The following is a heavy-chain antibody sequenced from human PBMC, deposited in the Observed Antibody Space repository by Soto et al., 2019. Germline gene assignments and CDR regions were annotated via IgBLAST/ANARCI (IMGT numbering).Heavy chain of an antibody. J-gene: IGHJ4*02. CDR2: ISNSGST. Sequence: SATLSLTCTVSGGSVTRGEDYWTWIRQSPGKGLEWIGYISNSGSTGYNPSLKTRLSMSVDRSKNQFTLRLTSVTAADTAVYFCATESGSTYGYFDHWGQGTQVTVSS. V-gene: IGHV4-30-4*01. D-gene: IGHD5-18*01. CDR3: ATESGSTYGYFDH. CDR1: GGSVTRGEDY.